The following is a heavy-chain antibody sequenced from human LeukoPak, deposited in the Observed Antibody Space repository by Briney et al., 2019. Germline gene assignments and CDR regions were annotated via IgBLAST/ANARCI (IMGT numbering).Heavy chain of an antibody. CDR2: IKQDGSQR. D-gene: IGHD6-6*01. J-gene: IGHJ4*02. CDR3: ARRGGSSSRRSPIDY. V-gene: IGHV3-7*01. CDR1: GFTFSDYW. Sequence: GGSLRLSCTASGFTFSDYWMTWVRQAPGKGPEWVANIKQDGSQRYYVDSVRGRFTISGDNAKNSLFPQMNGLRAEDTAVYYCARRGGSSSRRSPIDYWGQGTLVTVSS.